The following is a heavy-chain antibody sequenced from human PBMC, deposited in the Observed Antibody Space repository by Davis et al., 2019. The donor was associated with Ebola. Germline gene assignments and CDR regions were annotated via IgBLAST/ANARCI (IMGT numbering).Heavy chain of an antibody. CDR1: GFTFSSYA. CDR2: ISGSGGST. V-gene: IGHV3-23*01. CDR3: AKPSIAARRYYYYYTDV. J-gene: IGHJ6*03. Sequence: GESLKISCAASGFTFSSYAMSWVRQAPGKGLEWVSAISGSGGSTHYADSVKGRFTISRDNSKNTLYLQMNSLRAEDTAVYYCAKPSIAARRYYYYYTDVWGKGTTVTVSS. D-gene: IGHD6-6*01.